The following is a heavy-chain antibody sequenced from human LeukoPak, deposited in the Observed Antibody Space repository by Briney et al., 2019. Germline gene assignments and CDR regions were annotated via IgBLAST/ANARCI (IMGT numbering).Heavy chain of an antibody. V-gene: IGHV1-46*01. Sequence: ASVKVSCKASGYTYTSYYMHWVRQAPGQGLEWMGIINPSGGSTSYAQKFQGRVTMTRDMSTSTVYMELSSLRSEDTAVYYCARGVGVYYMDVWGKGTTVTVSS. CDR3: ARGVGVYYMDV. CDR1: GYTYTSYY. D-gene: IGHD2-15*01. CDR2: INPSGGST. J-gene: IGHJ6*03.